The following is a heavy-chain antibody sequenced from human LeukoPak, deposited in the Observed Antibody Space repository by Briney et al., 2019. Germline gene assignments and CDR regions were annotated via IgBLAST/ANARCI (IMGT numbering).Heavy chain of an antibody. J-gene: IGHJ4*02. CDR3: ARDTTYYYGSGSLSY. CDR2: ISSSSSYI. CDR1: GFTFSSYA. Sequence: PGGSLRLSCAASGFTFSSYAMHWVRQAPGKGLEWVSSISSSSSYIYYADSVKGRFTISRDNAKNSLYLQMNSLRAEDTAVYYCARDTTYYYGSGSLSYWGQGTLVTVSS. V-gene: IGHV3-21*01. D-gene: IGHD3-10*01.